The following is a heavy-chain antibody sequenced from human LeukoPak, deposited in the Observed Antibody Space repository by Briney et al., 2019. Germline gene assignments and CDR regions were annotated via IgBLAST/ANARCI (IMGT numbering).Heavy chain of an antibody. V-gene: IGHV1-2*02. J-gene: IGHJ6*03. CDR3: ARDFSAVSSAYYYYYMDV. Sequence: VASVKVSCKASGYTFTGYYMHWVRQAPGQGLEWMGWINPNSGGTNYAQKFQGRVTMTRDTSISTAYMELSRLRSDDTAVYYCARDFSAVSSAYYYYYMDVWGKGTTVTVSS. CDR2: INPNSGGT. D-gene: IGHD6-6*01. CDR1: GYTFTGYY.